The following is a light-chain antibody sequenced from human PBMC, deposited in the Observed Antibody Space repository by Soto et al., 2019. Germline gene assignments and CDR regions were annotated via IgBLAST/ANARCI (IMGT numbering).Light chain of an antibody. CDR1: QSLLHSNGYNY. Sequence: DIVMTQSPLSLSVTPGEPASISCRSSQSLLHSNGYNYLDWYLQKPGQSPQLLIYLGSNRASGVPDRFSGSGSGTDFTLKISRVEAEDVGVDYCMQPLQSWTFCQGTQVDIK. V-gene: IGKV2-28*01. CDR3: MQPLQSWT. J-gene: IGKJ1*01. CDR2: LGS.